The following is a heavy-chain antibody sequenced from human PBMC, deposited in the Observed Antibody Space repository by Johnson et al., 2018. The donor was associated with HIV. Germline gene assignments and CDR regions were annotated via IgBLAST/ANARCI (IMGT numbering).Heavy chain of an antibody. J-gene: IGHJ3*01. V-gene: IGHV3-30*18. D-gene: IGHD3-10*01. Sequence: QVQLVECGGGVVQPGRSLRLSCAASGFTFSSYAMHWVRQAPGKGLEWVAVISYDGSNKYYADSVKGRFTISRDNSKNTLDLQMNSLTIEDTAVFYCAKTRMGGILDAFDLWGQGTMVTVSS. CDR2: ISYDGSNK. CDR3: AKTRMGGILDAFDL. CDR1: GFTFSSYA.